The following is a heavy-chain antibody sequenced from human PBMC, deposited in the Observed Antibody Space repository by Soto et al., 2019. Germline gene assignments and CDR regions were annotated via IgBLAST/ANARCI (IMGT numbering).Heavy chain of an antibody. D-gene: IGHD3-10*01. CDR2: INHSGST. J-gene: IGHJ5*02. CDR3: ARGEMTYYYGSGSYYNVFWFDP. CDR1: GGSFSGYY. V-gene: IGHV4-34*01. Sequence: QVQLQQWGAGLLKPSETLSLTCAVYGGSFSGYYWSWIRQPPGKGLEWIGEINHSGSTNYNPSLKRRVTISVDTSKNHFSLKLSSVTAADTAVYYCARGEMTYYYGSGSYYNVFWFDPWGQGTLVTVSS.